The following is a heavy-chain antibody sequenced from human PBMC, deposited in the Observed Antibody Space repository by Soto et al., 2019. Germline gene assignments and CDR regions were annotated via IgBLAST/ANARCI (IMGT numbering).Heavy chain of an antibody. CDR2: TYYRSRWYN. CDR3: AGTTSHQWYYMDV. Sequence: SQTLSLTCAISGDSVSSNSAAWNWIRLSPSRGLEWLARTYYRSRWYNDYAVSVRSRITVNPDTSKNQYSLQLTSVTPEDAAVYYCAGTTSHQWYYMDVWGKGTTVTVSS. CDR1: GDSVSSNSAA. V-gene: IGHV6-1*01. D-gene: IGHD1-7*01. J-gene: IGHJ6*03.